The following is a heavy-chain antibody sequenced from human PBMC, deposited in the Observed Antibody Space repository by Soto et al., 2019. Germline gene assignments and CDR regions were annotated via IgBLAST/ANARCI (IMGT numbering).Heavy chain of an antibody. CDR2: ISGSGGST. D-gene: IGHD3-16*02. Sequence: GGSLRLSCAASGFTFSSYAMSWVRQAPGKGLEWVSAISGSGGSTYYADSVKGRFTISRDDSMNTLYLQMNSLRAEDRAGYYCATVSLYDCVWGSYRCHIDYWGQGTLVTVSS. CDR1: GFTFSSYA. V-gene: IGHV3-23*01. J-gene: IGHJ4*02. CDR3: ATVSLYDCVWGSYRCHIDY.